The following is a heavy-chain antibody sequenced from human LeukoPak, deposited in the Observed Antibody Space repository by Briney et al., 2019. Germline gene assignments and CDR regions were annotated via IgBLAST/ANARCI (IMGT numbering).Heavy chain of an antibody. CDR3: ARVVVVPAAGYNWFDP. Sequence: ASVKVSCKGSGYTFTSYDINWVRQATGQGLEWMGWMNPNSGNTGYAQKFQGRVTMTRNTSISTAYMELSSLRSEDTAVYYCARVVVVPAAGYNWFDPWGQGTLVTVSS. CDR2: MNPNSGNT. D-gene: IGHD2-2*01. CDR1: GYTFTSYD. J-gene: IGHJ5*02. V-gene: IGHV1-8*01.